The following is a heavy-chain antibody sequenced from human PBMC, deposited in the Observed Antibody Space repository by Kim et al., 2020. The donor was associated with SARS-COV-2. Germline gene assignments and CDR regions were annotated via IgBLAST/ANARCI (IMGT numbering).Heavy chain of an antibody. CDR2: IIPIFGTA. CDR3: AASLNYYDSSGYYRWFDP. CDR1: GGTFSSYA. D-gene: IGHD3-22*01. J-gene: IGHJ5*02. V-gene: IGHV1-69*13. Sequence: SVKVSCKASGGTFSSYAISWVRQAPGQGLEWMGGIIPIFGTANYAQKFQGRVTITADESTSTAYMELSSLRSEDTAVYYCAASLNYYDSSGYYRWFDPWGQGTLVTVSS.